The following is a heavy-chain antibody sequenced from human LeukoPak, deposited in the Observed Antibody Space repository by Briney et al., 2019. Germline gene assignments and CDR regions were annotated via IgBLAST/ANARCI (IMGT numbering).Heavy chain of an antibody. V-gene: IGHV4-59*01. CDR1: GGSISSYY. J-gene: IGHJ6*02. CDR3: ARDYYGSGV. CDR2: IYYSGRT. Sequence: SETLSLTCTVSGGSISSYYWSWIRQPPGKGLEWIGYIYYSGRTNYNPSLKSRVTISVDTSKNQFSPKLSSVTAADTAVYYCARDYYGSGVWGQGTTVAVSS.